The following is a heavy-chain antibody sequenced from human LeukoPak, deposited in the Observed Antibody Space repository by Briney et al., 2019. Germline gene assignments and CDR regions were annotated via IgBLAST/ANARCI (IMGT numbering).Heavy chain of an antibody. D-gene: IGHD5-18*01. CDR1: GFTFSDYY. CDR3: ASWMSQEYSYGYGSPDYFDY. Sequence: PGGSLRLSCAASGFTFSDYYMSWIRQAPGKGLEWVSYISSSGSTIYYADSVKGRFTISRDNAKNSLYLQMNSLRAEDTAVYYCASWMSQEYSYGYGSPDYFDYWGQGTLVTVSS. J-gene: IGHJ4*02. CDR2: ISSSGSTI. V-gene: IGHV3-11*01.